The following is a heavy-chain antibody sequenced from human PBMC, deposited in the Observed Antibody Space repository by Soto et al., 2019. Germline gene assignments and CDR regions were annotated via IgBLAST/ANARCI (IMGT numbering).Heavy chain of an antibody. CDR3: AKDLLDRYHTSGSDYFYYSGMDV. D-gene: IGHD3-22*01. Sequence: PGGSVRLSCAASGFTFSSYAMSWVRQAXGKGLEWVSAISGSGGSTYYADSVKGRFTISRDNSKNTLYLQMNSLRAEDTAVYYCAKDLLDRYHTSGSDYFYYSGMDVWGQGTTVTVS. CDR2: ISGSGGST. CDR1: GFTFSSYA. V-gene: IGHV3-23*01. J-gene: IGHJ6*02.